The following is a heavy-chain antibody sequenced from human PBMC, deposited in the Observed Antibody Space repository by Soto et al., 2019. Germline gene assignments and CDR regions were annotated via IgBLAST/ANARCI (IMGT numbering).Heavy chain of an antibody. Sequence: EVQLVESGGGLVQPGGSLRLSCAASGFTFSNYAMSWVRQAPGKGLEWVSGISGSDGSTYYADSVKGRFTVTRDNSRSTLFLQMNSLRIEDTALYYCAKDDSGNYYGAFDIWGQGTMVTVSS. V-gene: IGHV3-23*04. J-gene: IGHJ3*02. CDR1: GFTFSNYA. D-gene: IGHD1-26*01. CDR2: ISGSDGST. CDR3: AKDDSGNYYGAFDI.